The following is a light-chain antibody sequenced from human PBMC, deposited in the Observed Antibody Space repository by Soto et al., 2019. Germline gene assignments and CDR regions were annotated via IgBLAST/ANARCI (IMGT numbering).Light chain of an antibody. Sequence: QSALTQPPSASRTPGPRVTISCSGSSSNIGSNYVYWYQQLPGTAPKFLISSDNQRPSGVPDRFSGSKSGTSGSLAIGGLRSEDEADYYGAAWDDSLSGVVFGGGTKLTVL. CDR2: SDN. CDR3: AAWDDSLSGVV. CDR1: SSNIGSNY. J-gene: IGLJ3*02. V-gene: IGLV1-47*02.